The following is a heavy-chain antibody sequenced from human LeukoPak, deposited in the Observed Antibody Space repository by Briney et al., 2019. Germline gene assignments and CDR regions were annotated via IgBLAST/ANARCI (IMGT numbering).Heavy chain of an antibody. D-gene: IGHD3-22*01. Sequence: GGSLRLSCAASGFTFSSYGMHWVRQAPGKGLEWVAVIWYDGSNKYCADSVKGRFTISRDNSKNTLYLQMNSLRAEDTAVYYCASSYYDSSGYPGVLRIWGQGTMVTVSS. CDR3: ASSYYDSSGYPGVLRI. V-gene: IGHV3-33*01. J-gene: IGHJ3*02. CDR2: IWYDGSNK. CDR1: GFTFSSYG.